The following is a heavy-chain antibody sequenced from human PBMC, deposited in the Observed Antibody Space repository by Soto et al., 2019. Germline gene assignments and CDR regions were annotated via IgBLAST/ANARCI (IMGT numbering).Heavy chain of an antibody. CDR2: ISGSGGST. D-gene: IGHD2-21*01. J-gene: IGHJ1*01. CDR3: AKATSSGYCGGDCYSAYFQH. V-gene: IGHV3-23*01. Sequence: GGSLRLSCAASGFTFSSYAMSWVRQAPGKGLEWVSAISGSGGSTYYADSVKGRFTISRDNSKNTLYLQMNSLRAEDTAVYYCAKATSSGYCGGDCYSAYFQHWGQGTLVTVSS. CDR1: GFTFSSYA.